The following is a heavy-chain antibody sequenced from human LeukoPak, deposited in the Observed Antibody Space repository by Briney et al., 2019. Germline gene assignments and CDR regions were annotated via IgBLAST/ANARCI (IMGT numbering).Heavy chain of an antibody. CDR3: ARAERSGWYAPFDY. D-gene: IGHD6-19*01. Sequence: ASVKVSCKASGYTFTGYYMHWVRQAPGQGLEWMGWINPNSGGTNDAQKFQGRVTMTRDTSISTAYMELSRLRSDGTAVYYCARAERSGWYAPFDYWGQGTLVTVSS. CDR2: INPNSGGT. CDR1: GYTFTGYY. V-gene: IGHV1-2*02. J-gene: IGHJ4*02.